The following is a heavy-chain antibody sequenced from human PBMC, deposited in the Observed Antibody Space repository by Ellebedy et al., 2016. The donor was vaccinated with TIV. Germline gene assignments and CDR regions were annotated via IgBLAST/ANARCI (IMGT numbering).Heavy chain of an antibody. CDR1: GYTFTSNY. V-gene: IGHV1-18*04. CDR2: IIAYNGNT. Sequence: ASVKVSCKVSGYTFTSNYMHWVRQAPGQGLEWMGWIIAYNGNTNYAQKLQGRVTMTTHTSTSTASMELRSLRSDDTAVYYWASGTEMVATTDFDYWGQGTLVTVSS. CDR3: ASGTEMVATTDFDY. D-gene: IGHD5-12*01. J-gene: IGHJ4*02.